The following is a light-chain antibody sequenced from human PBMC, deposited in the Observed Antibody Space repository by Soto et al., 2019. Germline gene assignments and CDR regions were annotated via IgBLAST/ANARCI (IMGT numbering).Light chain of an antibody. Sequence: DIQMTQSPSTLSATAGDRVTITCRASQSISAWLAWYQQKPGKAPKLLIYDASNLESGVPSRFSGSGSGTDFTLTINSLQADDFATYYCQQHNSFSITFGQGTRLEI. J-gene: IGKJ5*01. V-gene: IGKV1-5*01. CDR2: DAS. CDR3: QQHNSFSIT. CDR1: QSISAW.